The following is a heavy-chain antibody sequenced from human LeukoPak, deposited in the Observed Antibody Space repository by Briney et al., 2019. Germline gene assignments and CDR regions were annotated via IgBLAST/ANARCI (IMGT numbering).Heavy chain of an antibody. Sequence: HTGGSLRLSCAASGFTFSSYAMSWVRQAPGKGLEWVSAISGSGASTYYADAVKGRFTTSRDNSKNTLYLQMNSLRAEDTAIYYCARDDMYRNNWYYFDSWGQGTLVTVSS. CDR3: ARDDMYRNNWYYFDS. CDR1: GFTFSSYA. V-gene: IGHV3-23*01. D-gene: IGHD6-13*01. J-gene: IGHJ4*02. CDR2: ISGSGAST.